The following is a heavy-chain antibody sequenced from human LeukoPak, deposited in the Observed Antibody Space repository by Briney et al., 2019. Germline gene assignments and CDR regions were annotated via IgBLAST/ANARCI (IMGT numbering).Heavy chain of an antibody. V-gene: IGHV3-30*19. CDR2: ISFDGSNK. CDR1: GFTFITNG. Sequence: GALRLSCAASGFTFITNGMHWVRQPPGKGLEWVAIISFDGSNKYYADSVKGRFTISRDNSQNTLYLQLNSLRPEDTAVYYCARDPTLFYGDYVDYWGQGTLVTVSS. D-gene: IGHD4-17*01. CDR3: ARDPTLFYGDYVDY. J-gene: IGHJ4*02.